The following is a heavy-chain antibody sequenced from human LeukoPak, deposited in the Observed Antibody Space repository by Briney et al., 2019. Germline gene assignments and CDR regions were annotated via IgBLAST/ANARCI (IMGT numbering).Heavy chain of an antibody. CDR1: GYTFTVYY. Sequence: VASVRVSCKASGYTFTVYYMHWVRQAPGQGGEWMGWINTNSGGTKYAQKFQGRVTITRDTSISTAYIELSRLRSDDTAVYYCAREVVVAARRAYYYYYYMDVWGKGTTVTVSS. D-gene: IGHD2-15*01. CDR3: AREVVVAARRAYYYYYYMDV. V-gene: IGHV1-2*02. J-gene: IGHJ6*03. CDR2: INTNSGGT.